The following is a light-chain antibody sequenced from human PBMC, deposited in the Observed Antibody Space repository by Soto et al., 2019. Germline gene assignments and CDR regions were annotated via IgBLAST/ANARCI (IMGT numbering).Light chain of an antibody. V-gene: IGKV3-20*01. CDR3: QHYGTSPTWT. J-gene: IGKJ1*01. CDR2: GAS. CDR1: QSVSSSY. Sequence: DIVLTQSPGTLSLSPGERATLSCRASQSVSSSYLAWYHQKPGQAPRLLIYGASSRATGIPDRFSGGGSGTDFTLTISRLEPEDFVVYYCQHYGTSPTWTFGQGTKVEIK.